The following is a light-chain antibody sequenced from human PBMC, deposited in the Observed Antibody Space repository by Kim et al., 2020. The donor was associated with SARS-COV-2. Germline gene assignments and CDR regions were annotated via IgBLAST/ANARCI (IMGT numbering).Light chain of an antibody. CDR2: FDS. J-gene: IGLJ3*02. V-gene: IGLV3-21*01. Sequence: SYELTQPPSVSVAPGKTARITCGGDNIATNGVHWYQQKPGQAPLLVIFFDSDRPSGIPERFSGSNSLNTATLTISRVEAGDEADYYCQVWESSSDLWVVGGGTQLTVL. CDR3: QVWESSSDLWV. CDR1: NIATNG.